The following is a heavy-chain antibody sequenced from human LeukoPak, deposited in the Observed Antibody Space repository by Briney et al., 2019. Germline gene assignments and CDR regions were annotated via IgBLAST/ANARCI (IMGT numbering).Heavy chain of an antibody. CDR3: AREGWELLGFDY. D-gene: IGHD1-26*01. V-gene: IGHV3-53*01. CDR2: IYSGGST. CDR1: GFTVSSNY. Sequence: SLRLSCAASGFTVSSNYMSWVRQAPGKGLEWVSVIYSGGSTYYADSVKGRFTISRDNSKNTLYLQMNSLRAEDTAVYYYAREGWELLGFDYWGQGTLVTVSS. J-gene: IGHJ4*02.